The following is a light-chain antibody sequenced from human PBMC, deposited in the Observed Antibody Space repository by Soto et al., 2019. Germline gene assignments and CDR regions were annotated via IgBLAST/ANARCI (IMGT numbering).Light chain of an antibody. V-gene: IGLV2-14*03. CDR2: EVR. J-gene: IGLJ2*01. CDR1: SSDIGAYAY. Sequence: HSVLTQPASVSGSLGQSITISCTGTSSDIGAYAYVSWYQQHPGKVPKLIIYEVRNRPSGVSDRFSGSKSGNTASLTISGLQAEDEAEYCCSSYSNTGSLVVFGGGTKLTVL. CDR3: SSYSNTGSLVV.